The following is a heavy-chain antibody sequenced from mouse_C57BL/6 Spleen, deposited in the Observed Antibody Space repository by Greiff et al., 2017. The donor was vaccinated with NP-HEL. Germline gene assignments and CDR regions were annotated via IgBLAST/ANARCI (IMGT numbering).Heavy chain of an antibody. D-gene: IGHD1-1*01. J-gene: IGHJ4*01. CDR3: ARNYGSSFPYAMDY. V-gene: IGHV1-81*01. Sequence: VQLQQSGAELARPGASVKLSCKASGYTFTSYGISWVKQRTGQGLEWIGEISPRSGNTYYNEKFKGKATLTADKSSSTAYMELRSLTSEDSAVYFCARNYGSSFPYAMDYWGQGTSVTVSS. CDR1: GYTFTSYG. CDR2: ISPRSGNT.